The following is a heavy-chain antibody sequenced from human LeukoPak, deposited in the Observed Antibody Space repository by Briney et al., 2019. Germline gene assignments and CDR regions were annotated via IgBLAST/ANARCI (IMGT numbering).Heavy chain of an antibody. V-gene: IGHV4-34*01. CDR1: GESFSGYY. J-gene: IGHJ4*02. CDR2: INHSGST. Sequence: PSETLSLTCAVYGESFSGYYWTWIRQPPGKGLEWIAEINHSGSTKYNPSLKSRVTISADTSKNQFSLKMKSVTAADTAIYYCAIGIQLPDWGQGTLVTVSS. CDR3: AIGIQLPD. D-gene: IGHD1-1*01.